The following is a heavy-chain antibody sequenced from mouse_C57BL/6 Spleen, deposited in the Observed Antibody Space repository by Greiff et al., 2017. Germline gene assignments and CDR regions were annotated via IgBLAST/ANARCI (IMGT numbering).Heavy chain of an antibody. J-gene: IGHJ4*01. CDR2: IWTGGGT. CDR1: GFSLTSYA. V-gene: IGHV2-9-1*01. CDR3: ARNDDYLYYYAMDY. Sequence: VKLMESGPGLVAPSQSLSITCTVSGFSLTSYAISWVRQPPGKGLEWLGVIWTGGGTNYNSALKSRLSISKDNSKSQVFLKMDSLQTDDTARYYCARNDDYLYYYAMDYWGQGTSVTVSS. D-gene: IGHD2-4*01.